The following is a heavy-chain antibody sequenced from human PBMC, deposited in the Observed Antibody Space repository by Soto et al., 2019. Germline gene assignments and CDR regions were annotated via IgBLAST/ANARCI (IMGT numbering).Heavy chain of an antibody. CDR2: IYHSGST. Sequence: PSETLSLTCAVSGGSISSGGYSWSWIRQPPGKGMEWIGYIYHSGSTYYNKSLKSRVTKSVDRSKNQFSLKLSAVTAADTAVYYCARVEVKKVAGSQFDPWGQGTLVTVSS. CDR1: GGSISSGGYS. D-gene: IGHD6-19*01. J-gene: IGHJ5*02. V-gene: IGHV4-30-2*01. CDR3: ARVEVKKVAGSQFDP.